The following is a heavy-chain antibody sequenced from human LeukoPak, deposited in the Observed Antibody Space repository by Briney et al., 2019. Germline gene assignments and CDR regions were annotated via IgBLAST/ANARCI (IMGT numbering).Heavy chain of an antibody. V-gene: IGHV1-69*13. J-gene: IGHJ5*02. CDR1: GGTFSSYA. Sequence: SVKVSCKASGGTFSSYAISWVRQAPGQGLEWMGGIIPIFGTANYAQEFQGRVTITADESTSTAYMELSSLRSEDTAVYYCARGEESQDWFDPWGQGTLVTVSS. CDR2: IIPIFGTA. CDR3: ARGEESQDWFDP.